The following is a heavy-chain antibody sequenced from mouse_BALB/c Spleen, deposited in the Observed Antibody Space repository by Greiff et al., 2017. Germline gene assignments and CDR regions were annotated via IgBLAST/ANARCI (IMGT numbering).Heavy chain of an antibody. CDR2: ISYSGST. V-gene: IGHV3-2*02. CDR3: ARKGYGYDPFDY. D-gene: IGHD2-2*01. Sequence: EVKLQESGPGLVKPSQSLSLTCTVTGYSITSDYAWNWIRQFPGNKLEWMGYISYSGSTSYNPSLKSRISITRDTSKNQFFLQLNSVTTEDTATYYCARKGYGYDPFDYWGQGTTLTVSS. CDR1: GYSITSDYA. J-gene: IGHJ2*01.